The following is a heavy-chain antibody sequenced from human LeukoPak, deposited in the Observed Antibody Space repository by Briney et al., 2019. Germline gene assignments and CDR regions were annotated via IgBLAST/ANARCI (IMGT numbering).Heavy chain of an antibody. CDR1: GGSISSGGYY. CDR3: ARDKGFGELSALWFDP. V-gene: IGHV4-31*03. Sequence: PSQTLSLTCTVSGGSISSGGYYWSWIRQHPGKGLEWIGYIYYSGSTYYNPSLKSRVTISVDTSKNQFSLKLSSVTAADTAVYYCARDKGFGELSALWFDPWGQGTLVTVSS. J-gene: IGHJ5*02. D-gene: IGHD3-10*01. CDR2: IYYSGST.